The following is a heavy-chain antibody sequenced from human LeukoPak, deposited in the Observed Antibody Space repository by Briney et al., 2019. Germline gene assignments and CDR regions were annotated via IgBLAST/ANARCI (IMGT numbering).Heavy chain of an antibody. Sequence: PGGSLRLSCAASGFTFSSYSMNWVRQAPGKGLEWVSSISSSSSYIYYADSVKGRFTISRDNAKNSLYLQMNSLRAEDTAVYYCARSGFEWLVLGPDAFDIWGQGTMVTVSS. CDR3: ARSGFEWLVLGPDAFDI. V-gene: IGHV3-21*01. CDR1: GFTFSSYS. CDR2: ISSSSSYI. D-gene: IGHD6-19*01. J-gene: IGHJ3*02.